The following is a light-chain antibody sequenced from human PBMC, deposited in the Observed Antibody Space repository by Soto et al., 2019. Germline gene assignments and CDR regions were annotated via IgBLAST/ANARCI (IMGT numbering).Light chain of an antibody. Sequence: QSAPAQPPSVSGAPGQKVTISCTGSSSNIGAGYDLHWYQQLPGTAPKLLLYGNSNRPSGVPDRFSGSKSGTSASPAITGLQAEDEADYYCQSYDSSLSAYVFGTGTKVTVL. V-gene: IGLV1-40*01. CDR2: GNS. CDR3: QSYDSSLSAYV. J-gene: IGLJ1*01. CDR1: SSNIGAGYD.